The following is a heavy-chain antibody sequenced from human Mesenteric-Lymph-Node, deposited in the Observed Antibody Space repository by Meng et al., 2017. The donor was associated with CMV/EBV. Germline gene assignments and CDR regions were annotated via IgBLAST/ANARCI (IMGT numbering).Heavy chain of an antibody. CDR2: IYSGGSST. D-gene: IGHD3-16*02. CDR1: FSSYA. Sequence: FSSYAMSWVRQAPGKGLEWVSVIYSGGSSTYYADSVKSRFTISRDNSKNTLYLQMNSLRAEDTAVYYCAKGTFYDYVWGSYRYAPLDYWGQGTLVTVSS. J-gene: IGHJ4*02. V-gene: IGHV3-23*03. CDR3: AKGTFYDYVWGSYRYAPLDY.